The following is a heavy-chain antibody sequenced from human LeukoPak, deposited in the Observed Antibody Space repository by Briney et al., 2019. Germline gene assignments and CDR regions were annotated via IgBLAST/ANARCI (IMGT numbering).Heavy chain of an antibody. CDR1: GYSFTSYW. CDR3: AGRGAAALSRVIWFDP. CDR2: IYPGDSDT. Sequence: GESLKISCKGSGYSFTSYWIGWVRQMPGKGLEWMGIIYPGDSDTRYSPSFQGQVTISADKSISTAYLQWSSLKASDTAMYYCAGRGAAALSRVIWFDPWGQGTLVTVSS. J-gene: IGHJ5*02. D-gene: IGHD6-13*01. V-gene: IGHV5-51*01.